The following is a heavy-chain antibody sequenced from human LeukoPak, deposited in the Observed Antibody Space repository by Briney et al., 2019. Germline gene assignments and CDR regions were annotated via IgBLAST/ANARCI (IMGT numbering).Heavy chain of an antibody. Sequence: GGSLRLSCAASGFTFSSYSMNWIRQAPGKGLEWVSSISSSSDYIYYADSVKGRFTISRDNAKNSLYLQMNSLRAEDTAVYYCAGVVAATSDLDYYGLDVWGQGTTVTVSS. CDR1: GFTFSSYS. D-gene: IGHD2-15*01. V-gene: IGHV3-21*01. CDR3: AGVVAATSDLDYYGLDV. CDR2: ISSSSDYI. J-gene: IGHJ6*02.